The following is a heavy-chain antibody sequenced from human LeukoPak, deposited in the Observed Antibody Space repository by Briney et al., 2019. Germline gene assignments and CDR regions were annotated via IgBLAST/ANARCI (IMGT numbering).Heavy chain of an antibody. Sequence: PGGSLRLSCAASGFTFSSYSMNWVRQAPGKGLEWVSYISSSSSTIYYADSEKGRFTISRDNAKNSLYLQMNSLRAEDTAVYYCARDRGEYDFWSGYYPSLDDYWGQGTLVTVSS. J-gene: IGHJ4*02. CDR1: GFTFSSYS. CDR2: ISSSSSTI. V-gene: IGHV3-48*01. CDR3: ARDRGEYDFWSGYYPSLDDY. D-gene: IGHD3-3*01.